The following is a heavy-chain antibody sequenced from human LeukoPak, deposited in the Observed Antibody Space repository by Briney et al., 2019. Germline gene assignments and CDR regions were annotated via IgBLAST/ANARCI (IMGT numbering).Heavy chain of an antibody. CDR3: ARDEYYYDSSGYPTHLFDY. V-gene: IGHV3-23*01. J-gene: IGHJ4*02. D-gene: IGHD3-22*01. CDR1: GLTFSSYG. CDR2: ISGSGGKT. Sequence: PGGSLRLSCAASGLTFSSYGMSWVRQAPGKGLDWVSAISGSGGKTYYADSVKGRFTISRDNSKNTLYLQMNSLRTEDTAVYYCARDEYYYDSSGYPTHLFDYWGPGTLVTVSS.